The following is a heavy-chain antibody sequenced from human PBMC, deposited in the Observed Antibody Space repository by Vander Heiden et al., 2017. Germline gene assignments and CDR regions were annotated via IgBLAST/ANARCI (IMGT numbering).Heavy chain of an antibody. V-gene: IGHV3-23*01. CDR2: ISGGGDSK. D-gene: IGHD2-21*02. CDR1: GFTFSSLA. Sequence: EVQLLESGGDLVQPGGSLRLSCAASGFTFSSLAMNWVRQAPGKGLEWVSIISGGGDSKIYADSVKGRGTISRDNSKNTLYLQMNSLRAEDTAIYYCAKGRAAVDYGDCYSRVMDCWGQGTMVTVYS. J-gene: IGHJ4*02. CDR3: AKGRAAVDYGDCYSRVMDC.